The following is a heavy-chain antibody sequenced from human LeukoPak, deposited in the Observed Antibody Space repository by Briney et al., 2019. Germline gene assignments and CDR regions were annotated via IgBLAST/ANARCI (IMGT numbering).Heavy chain of an antibody. CDR3: ARIGGGYSGNDSDY. D-gene: IGHD5-12*01. J-gene: IGHJ4*02. V-gene: IGHV4-31*03. CDR2: IYYSGNT. Sequence: PSETLSLTCTVSGGSISSGGYYWSWIRQHPGQGLEWVGYIYYSGNTYYNPSLKSRVTISVDTSKNQFSLKLSSVTAADTAVYYCARIGGGYSGNDSDYWGQGTLVTVSS. CDR1: GGSISSGGYY.